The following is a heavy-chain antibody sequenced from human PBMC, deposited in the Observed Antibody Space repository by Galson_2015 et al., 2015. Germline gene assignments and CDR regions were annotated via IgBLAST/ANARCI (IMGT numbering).Heavy chain of an antibody. CDR3: ATARPYCSSTSCYRGWFDP. V-gene: IGHV1-24*01. D-gene: IGHD2-2*01. CDR1: GYTLTELS. CDR2: FDPEDGET. J-gene: IGHJ5*02. Sequence: SVKVSCKVSGYTLTELSMHWVRQAPGKGLEWMGGFDPEDGETIYAQKFQGRVTMTEDTSTDTAYMELSSLRPEDTAVYCCATARPYCSSTSCYRGWFDPWGQGTLVTVSS.